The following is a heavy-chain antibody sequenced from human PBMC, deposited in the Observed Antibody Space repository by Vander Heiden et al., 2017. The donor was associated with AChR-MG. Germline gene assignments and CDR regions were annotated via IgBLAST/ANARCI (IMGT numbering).Heavy chain of an antibody. CDR2: ISGSGGST. V-gene: IGHV3-23*01. J-gene: IGHJ4*02. D-gene: IGHD6-19*01. CDR3: AKVRAGSSGWYRERAYFDY. CDR1: GFTFRSYA. Sequence: EVQLLESGGGLVQPGGSLRLSCAASGFTFRSYAMGWVRQAPGKGLEWVSAISGSGGSTYYADSVKGRFTISRDNSKNTLYLQMNSLRAEDTAVYYCAKVRAGSSGWYRERAYFDYWGQGTLVTVSS.